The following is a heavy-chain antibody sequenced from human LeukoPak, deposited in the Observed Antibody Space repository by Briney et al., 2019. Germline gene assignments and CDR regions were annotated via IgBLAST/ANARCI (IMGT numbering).Heavy chain of an antibody. J-gene: IGHJ4*02. CDR1: GGSISSGSYY. CDR3: ARDRAGGIAAAAGY. V-gene: IGHV4-61*02. D-gene: IGHD6-13*01. Sequence: PSETLSLTCTVSGGSISSGSYYWSWIRQPAGKGLEWIGRIYTSGSTNYNPSLKSRVTISVDTSKNQFSLKLSSVTAADTAVYYCARDRAGGIAAAAGYWGQGTLVTVSS. CDR2: IYTSGST.